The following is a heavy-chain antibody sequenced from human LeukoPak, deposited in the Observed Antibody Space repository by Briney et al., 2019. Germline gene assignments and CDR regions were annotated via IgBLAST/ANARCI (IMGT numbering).Heavy chain of an antibody. CDR1: GFTFSTYG. CDR3: ARDTAQRAFDI. CDR2: IWYDGSKT. J-gene: IGHJ3*02. Sequence: SGGSLRFSCAASGFTFSTYGMHWVRQSPGKGLEWVAVIWYDGSKTHYRDSVKGRFTISRDNSKNTLYLEMNSLRAEDTAVYYCARDTAQRAFDIWGQGTMVTVSS. D-gene: IGHD6-25*01. V-gene: IGHV3-33*01.